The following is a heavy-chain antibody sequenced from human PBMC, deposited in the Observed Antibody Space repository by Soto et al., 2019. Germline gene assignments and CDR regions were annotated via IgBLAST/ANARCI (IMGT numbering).Heavy chain of an antibody. CDR3: ARAGYYGSGILL. Sequence: EVQLVESGGGLVQPGGSRSLPCAPSGLTFNSYSRNWFRRAPGRGREWVSYISSSSSTIYYADSVKGRFTISRDNAKNSLYLQMNSLRDEDTAVYYCARAGYYGSGILLWGQGTLVTVSS. J-gene: IGHJ4*02. D-gene: IGHD3-10*01. V-gene: IGHV3-48*02. CDR2: ISSSSSTI. CDR1: GLTFNSYS.